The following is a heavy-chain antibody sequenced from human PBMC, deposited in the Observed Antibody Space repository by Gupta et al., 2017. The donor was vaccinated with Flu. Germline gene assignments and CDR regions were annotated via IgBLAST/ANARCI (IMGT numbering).Heavy chain of an antibody. Sequence: QVQLQESGPGLVKPSETLSLTCTVSGGSISSYYWSWIRQPPGKGLEWIGYIYYSGSTNYNPSLKSRVTISVDTSKNQFSLKLSSVTAADTAVYYCARATPLGETYYDFWSGYSNYYGMDVWGQGTTVTVSS. V-gene: IGHV4-59*01. CDR2: IYYSGST. J-gene: IGHJ6*02. D-gene: IGHD3-3*01. CDR3: ARATPLGETYYDFWSGYSNYYGMDV. CDR1: GGSISSYY.